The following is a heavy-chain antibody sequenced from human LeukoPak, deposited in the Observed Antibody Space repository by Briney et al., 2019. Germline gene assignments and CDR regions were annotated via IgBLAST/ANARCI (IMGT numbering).Heavy chain of an antibody. V-gene: IGHV4-59*01. CDR2: VYYSGST. Sequence: SETLSLTCTVSGGSISSYYWSWIRQPPGKGLEWIGYVYYSGSTNYNPSLKSRVTISVDTSKSQFSLKVTSVTAADTAVYYCARGYNNYDYWGQGILVTVSS. CDR3: ARGYNNYDY. J-gene: IGHJ4*02. D-gene: IGHD5-24*01. CDR1: GGSISSYY.